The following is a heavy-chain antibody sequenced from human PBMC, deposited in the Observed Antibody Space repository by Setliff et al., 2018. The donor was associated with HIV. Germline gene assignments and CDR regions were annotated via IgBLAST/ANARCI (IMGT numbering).Heavy chain of an antibody. Sequence: ASVKVSCKPSGFTFTGYYLHWVRQAPGQGLEWMGWINPNNGDTNYEQRFQGRVTMTRDTSITTVYMVLNRLAPGDTAVYYCASPYENNSGPDYWGQGTPVTVSS. CDR2: INPNNGDT. D-gene: IGHD7-27*01. J-gene: IGHJ4*02. V-gene: IGHV1-2*02. CDR1: GFTFTGYY. CDR3: ASPYENNSGPDY.